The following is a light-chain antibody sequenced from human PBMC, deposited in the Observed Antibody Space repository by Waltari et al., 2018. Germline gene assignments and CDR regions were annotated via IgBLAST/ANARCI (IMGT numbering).Light chain of an antibody. V-gene: IGLV2-8*01. CDR2: EVS. Sequence: QSALTQPPSASGSPGQSVTISCTGTSDDVGVFNYVSWYQQFPGKPPKRIIYEVSKRPVGVPDRFAGSESGTTASLTVAGLQAEDDADYHCSSYAGSNKVIFGGGTKLTVL. CDR1: SDDVGVFNY. J-gene: IGLJ2*01. CDR3: SSYAGSNKVI.